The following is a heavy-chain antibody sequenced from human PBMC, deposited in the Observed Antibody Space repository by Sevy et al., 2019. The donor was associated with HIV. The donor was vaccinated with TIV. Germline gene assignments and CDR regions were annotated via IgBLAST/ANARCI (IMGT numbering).Heavy chain of an antibody. V-gene: IGHV4-30-2*01. Sequence: SETLSLTCAVSGGSISSGGYSWSWIRQPPGKGLEWIGYIYHSGSTYYNPSLKSRVTISVDRSKNQFSLKRSSVTAADTAVYYCASSHITMVRGVSNYFDYWGQGTLVTVSS. J-gene: IGHJ4*02. CDR2: IYHSGST. D-gene: IGHD3-10*01. CDR1: GGSISSGGYS. CDR3: ASSHITMVRGVSNYFDY.